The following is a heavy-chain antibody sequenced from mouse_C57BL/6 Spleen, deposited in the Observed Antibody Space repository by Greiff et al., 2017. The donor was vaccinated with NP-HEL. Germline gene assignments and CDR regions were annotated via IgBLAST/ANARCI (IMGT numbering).Heavy chain of an antibody. CDR1: GFTFSSYG. V-gene: IGHV5-6*01. CDR2: ISSGGSYT. Sequence: VQLKQSGGDLVKPGGSLKLSCAASGFTFSSYGMSWVRQTPDQRLEWVATISSGGSYTYYPDSVKGRFTISRDNAKNTLYLQMSSLKSEDTAMYYCARHSNYDYWGQGTTLTVSS. J-gene: IGHJ2*01. D-gene: IGHD2-5*01. CDR3: ARHSNYDY.